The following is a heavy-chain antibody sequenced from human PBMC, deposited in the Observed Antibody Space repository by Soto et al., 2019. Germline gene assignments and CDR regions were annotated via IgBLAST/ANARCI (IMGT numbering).Heavy chain of an antibody. CDR3: AREGRSSTWYDWDFDL. CDR1: GFTFSNSD. V-gene: IGHV3-13*01. D-gene: IGHD6-13*01. CDR2: IGTGGDT. J-gene: IGHJ2*01. Sequence: EVQLVESGGGSVQPGGSLRLSCAASGFTFSNSDMHWVRQVTVKGLEWVSAIGTGGDTDYPDSVKGRFTISRDDAKNSLYIQMNSLRDEETDVYFCAREGRSSTWYDWDFDLWGRGTLVSVSS.